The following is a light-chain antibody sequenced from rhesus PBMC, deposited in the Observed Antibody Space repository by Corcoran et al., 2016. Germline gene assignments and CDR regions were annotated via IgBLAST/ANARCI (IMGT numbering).Light chain of an antibody. J-gene: IGKJ1*01. CDR1: ESVGSY. Sequence: EIVMTQSPATLSLSPGETATLSCRASESVGSYLAWYQQKPGQAPKLLVHSAYFRATGIPDRFSGRGSRTEFTITIRSREPEDVGVYHGQQYNDLHWTFGQGTKVEIK. CDR2: SAY. CDR3: QQYNDLHWT. V-gene: IGKV3-40*03.